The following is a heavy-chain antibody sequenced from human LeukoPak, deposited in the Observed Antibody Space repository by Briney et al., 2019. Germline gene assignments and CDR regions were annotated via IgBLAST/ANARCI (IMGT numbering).Heavy chain of an antibody. D-gene: IGHD2-15*01. J-gene: IGHJ5*02. CDR2: IYYSGST. CDR3: ARLKGGRPRNWFDP. Sequence: SETLSLTCTVSGGSISSISYYWGWIRQPPGKGLEWIGHIYYSGSTFYNPSLKSRVTISVDTSKNQFSLKLRSVTAADTAVYYCARLKGGRPRNWFDPWGQGTLVTVSS. CDR1: GGSISSISYY. V-gene: IGHV4-39*07.